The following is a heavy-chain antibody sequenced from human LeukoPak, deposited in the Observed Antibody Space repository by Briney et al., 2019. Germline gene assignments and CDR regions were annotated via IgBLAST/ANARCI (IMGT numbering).Heavy chain of an antibody. J-gene: IGHJ4*02. D-gene: IGHD3-22*01. Sequence: ASVKVSCKASGYTFTSYDINWVRQATGQGLEWMGWMNPNSGNTGYAQKFQGRVTMTRNTSISTAYMELSSLRSEDTAVYYCARASGRTYYYDSSGSDYWGQGTLVTVSS. CDR3: ARASGRTYYYDSSGSDY. V-gene: IGHV1-8*01. CDR1: GYTFTSYD. CDR2: MNPNSGNT.